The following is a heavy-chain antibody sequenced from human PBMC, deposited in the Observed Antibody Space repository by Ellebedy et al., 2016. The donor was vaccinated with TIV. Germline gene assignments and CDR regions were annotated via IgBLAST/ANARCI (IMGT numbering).Heavy chain of an antibody. V-gene: IGHV3-30*02. Sequence: GESLKISCAASGFIFSSYGMHWVRQAPRKGLEWVAFIRYDGTNKFYADSVKGRFTISRDNSKNTLYLQMNSLRAEDTAVYYCAKEREPAVAADYWGQGTLVTVSS. CDR2: IRYDGTNK. CDR1: GFIFSSYG. J-gene: IGHJ4*02. CDR3: AKEREPAVAADY. D-gene: IGHD6-19*01.